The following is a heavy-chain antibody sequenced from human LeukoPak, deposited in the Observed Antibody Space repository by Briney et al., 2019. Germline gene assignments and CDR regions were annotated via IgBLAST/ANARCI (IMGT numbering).Heavy chain of an antibody. Sequence: PGGSLSLSCAASGFIFRNYAMSWVRQAPGKGLEWVSAITGSGDTTYYADSVKGRFTISRDNSKNTLYVEMNTLRAGDTAVYYCAKWGDYDILTGYYVSDFWGQGTLVTVSS. CDR2: ITGSGDTT. D-gene: IGHD3-9*01. CDR3: AKWGDYDILTGYYVSDF. V-gene: IGHV3-23*01. J-gene: IGHJ4*02. CDR1: GFIFRNYA.